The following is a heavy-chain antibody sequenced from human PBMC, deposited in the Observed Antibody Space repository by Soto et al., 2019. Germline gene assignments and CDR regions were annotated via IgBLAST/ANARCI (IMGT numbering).Heavy chain of an antibody. CDR2: IYYSGST. CDR3: ARGFTTVVTVDY. D-gene: IGHD4-17*01. J-gene: IGHJ4*02. CDR1: GGSISSTDYY. V-gene: IGHV4-39*01. Sequence: SETLSLTCTVSGGSISSTDYYWGWIRQPPGKGLEWIGSIYYSGSTYYNPSLKSRVTISVDTSKNQFSLKLSSVTAADTAVYYCARGFTTVVTVDYWGQGTLVTVSS.